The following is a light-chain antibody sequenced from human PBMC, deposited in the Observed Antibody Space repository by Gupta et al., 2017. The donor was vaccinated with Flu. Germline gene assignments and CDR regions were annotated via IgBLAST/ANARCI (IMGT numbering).Light chain of an antibody. V-gene: IGKV1-39*01. Sequence: DIQMTQSPSSLSASAGDRVTTTCPATQSISSYFNWYQQKPGIATKLLLYAASRLQSGVPSMISGSLSGADFALTSSRLQPEDFATYCCQQDYSTHTFGGGTKVEIK. CDR1: QSISSY. CDR3: QQDYSTHT. J-gene: IGKJ4*02. CDR2: AAS.